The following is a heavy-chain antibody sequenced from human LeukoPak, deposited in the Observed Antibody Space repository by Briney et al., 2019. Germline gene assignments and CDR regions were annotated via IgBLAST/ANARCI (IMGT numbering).Heavy chain of an antibody. CDR3: ARQSSGIAATDKIDY. V-gene: IGHV3-21*01. J-gene: IGHJ4*02. CDR1: GFTFSSFA. D-gene: IGHD6-13*01. CDR2: FTSMSRTI. Sequence: GSLRLSCAASGFTFSSFAMTWVRQVPGKRLEWVSSFTSMSRTIYYADSVKGRFTISRDDAKQSLYLQMDSLRVEDTAIYYCARQSSGIAATDKIDYWGQGTLVTVSS.